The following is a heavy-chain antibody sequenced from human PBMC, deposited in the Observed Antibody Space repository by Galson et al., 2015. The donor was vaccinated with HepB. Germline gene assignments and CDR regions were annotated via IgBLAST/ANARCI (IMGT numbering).Heavy chain of an antibody. V-gene: IGHV3-48*04. CDR2: ISTSDDSV. J-gene: IGHJ5*02. D-gene: IGHD4-23*01. CDR3: ARGHGVISAT. CDR1: GLTFNTYT. Sequence: SLRLSCAASGLTFNTYTVTWVRQALGKGLEWLSCISTSDDSVYYADSVKGRFSISIDNSKSSVYLKMSSLRVEDTAVYFCARGHGVISATWGQGTLVTVSS.